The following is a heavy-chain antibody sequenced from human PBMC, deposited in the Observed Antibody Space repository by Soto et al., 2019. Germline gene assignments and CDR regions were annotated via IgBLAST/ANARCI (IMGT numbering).Heavy chain of an antibody. V-gene: IGHV4-34*01. J-gene: IGHJ4*02. CDR3: ASLGTGERYFDY. Sequence: SETLSLTCAVYGGSFSGYYWSWIRQPPGKGLEWIGEINHSGSTNYNPSLMSRVTISVDTSKNQFSLKLSSVTAADTAVYYCASLGTGERYFDYWGQGTLVTVSS. CDR2: INHSGST. D-gene: IGHD7-27*01. CDR1: GGSFSGYY.